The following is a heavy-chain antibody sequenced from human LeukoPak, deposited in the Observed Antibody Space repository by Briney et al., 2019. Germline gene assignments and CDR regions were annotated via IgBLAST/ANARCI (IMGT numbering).Heavy chain of an antibody. V-gene: IGHV4-39*01. J-gene: IGHJ5*02. CDR1: GGSISSSYYY. CDR2: TYYSGST. Sequence: SETLSLTCTVSGGSISSSYYYWGWIRQPPGKGLEWIGSTYYSGSTYYNPSLKSRVTISVDTSKNQFSLKLRSVTAADTAVYYCARRRKDLNWFDPWGQGTLVTVSS. CDR3: ARRRKDLNWFDP.